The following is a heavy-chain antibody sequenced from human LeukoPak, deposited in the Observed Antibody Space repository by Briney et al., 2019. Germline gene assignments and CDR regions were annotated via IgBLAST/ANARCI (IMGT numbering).Heavy chain of an antibody. D-gene: IGHD3-22*01. Sequence: SGGSLRLSCAASGFTFSSYSMNWVRQAPGKGLEWVSSITRSSNFIYYADSLKGRFTISRDNAKNSLYLQMNSLRAEDTAVYYCARGRYDSGGYYAIFDYWGQGTLVTVSS. CDR1: GFTFSSYS. V-gene: IGHV3-21*01. J-gene: IGHJ4*02. CDR2: ITRSSNFI. CDR3: ARGRYDSGGYYAIFDY.